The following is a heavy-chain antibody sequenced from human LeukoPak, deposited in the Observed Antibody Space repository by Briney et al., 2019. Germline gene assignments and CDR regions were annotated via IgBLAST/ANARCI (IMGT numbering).Heavy chain of an antibody. V-gene: IGHV3-30*04. CDR3: ARGVYYMDV. CDR1: GFTFSSYG. CDR2: IPKDGSTK. J-gene: IGHJ6*03. Sequence: GGSLRLSCAASGFTFSSYGIHWVRQAPGKGLEWVAVIPKDGSTKNYADSVKGRFTISRDNSKNTLYLQMNSLRAEDTAVYYCARGVYYMDVRGKGTTVTVSS.